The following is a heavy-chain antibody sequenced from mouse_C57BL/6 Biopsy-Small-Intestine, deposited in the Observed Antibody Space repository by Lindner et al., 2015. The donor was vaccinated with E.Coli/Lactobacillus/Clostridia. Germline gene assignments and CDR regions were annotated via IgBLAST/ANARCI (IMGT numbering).Heavy chain of an antibody. Sequence: QLQESGPELVKPGASVKISCKASGYAFSSSWMNWVKQRPGKGLEWIGRIYPGDGDTNYNGKFKGKATLTADKSSSTAYMQLSSLTSEDSAVYFCARSGTTVPDYWGQGTTLTVSS. V-gene: IGHV1-82*01. CDR1: GYAFSSSW. CDR2: IYPGDGDT. J-gene: IGHJ2*01. D-gene: IGHD1-1*01. CDR3: ARSGTTVPDY.